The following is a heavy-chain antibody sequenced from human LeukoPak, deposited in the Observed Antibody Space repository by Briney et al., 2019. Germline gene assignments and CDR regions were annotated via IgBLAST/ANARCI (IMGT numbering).Heavy chain of an antibody. V-gene: IGHV3-23*01. CDR3: AKLLGYCGGGSCSGTLDY. J-gene: IGHJ4*02. D-gene: IGHD2-15*01. CDR1: GFTFSSYA. CDR2: ICGSGDST. Sequence: GGSLRLSCAGSGFTFSSYAMSWVRQAPGEGLEWVSAICGSGDSTYYADSVKGRFTISRDNSKNTLYLQMHSLRAEDTGVYYCAKLLGYCGGGSCSGTLDYWGRGTLVTVSS.